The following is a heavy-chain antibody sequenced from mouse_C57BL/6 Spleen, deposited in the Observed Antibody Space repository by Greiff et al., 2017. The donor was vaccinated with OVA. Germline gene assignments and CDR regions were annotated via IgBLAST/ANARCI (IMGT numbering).Heavy chain of an antibody. V-gene: IGHV1-54*01. J-gene: IGHJ3*01. CDR1: GYAFTNYL. CDR3: ARSYDYDVGWAWFAY. D-gene: IGHD2-4*01. CDR2: INPGSGGT. Sequence: QVQLNESGAELVRPGTSVKVSCKASGYAFTNYLIEWVKQRPGQGLEWIGVINPGSGGTNYNEKFKGKATLTADKSSSTAYMQLSSLTSEDSAVYFCARSYDYDVGWAWFAYWGQGTLVTVSA.